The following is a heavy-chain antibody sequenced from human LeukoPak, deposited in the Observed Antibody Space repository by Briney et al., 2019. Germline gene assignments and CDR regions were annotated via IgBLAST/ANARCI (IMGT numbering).Heavy chain of an antibody. Sequence: GGSLRLSCAASGFIFSSYTMNWVRQAPGKGLEWVSSITTSSSYIYYADSLKGRFTISRDNAKNSLYLQMNSLRAEDTAVYYCARGQDTVVTSRDAFDIWGQGTMVTVSS. V-gene: IGHV3-21*01. CDR1: GFIFSSYT. CDR3: ARGQDTVVTSRDAFDI. CDR2: ITTSSSYI. J-gene: IGHJ3*02. D-gene: IGHD4-23*01.